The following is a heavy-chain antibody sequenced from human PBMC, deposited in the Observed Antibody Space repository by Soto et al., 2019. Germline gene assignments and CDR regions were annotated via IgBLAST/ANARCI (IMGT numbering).Heavy chain of an antibody. V-gene: IGHV4-59*01. CDR3: ARLWPLRFNYYCYYMDV. CDR1: GGSISSYY. Sequence: SGTLSLTCTVSGGSISSYYWSWIRQPPGKGLEWIGYIYYSGSTNYNPSLKSRVPNSVDTSKNQFSLKLSSVTAADTAVYYCARLWPLRFNYYCYYMDVWGKGTTVTVSS. CDR2: IYYSGST. J-gene: IGHJ6*03. D-gene: IGHD2-21*01.